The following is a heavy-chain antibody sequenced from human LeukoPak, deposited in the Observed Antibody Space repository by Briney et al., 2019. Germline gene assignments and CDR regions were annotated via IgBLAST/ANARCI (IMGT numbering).Heavy chain of an antibody. V-gene: IGHV1-18*01. J-gene: IGHJ1*01. D-gene: IGHD2-21*02. CDR1: GYTFTTYS. Sequence: GASVKVSCKTSGYTFTTYSISWVRQAPGQGLEWMGWLSVYSGNTNYAQKLQGRVTMTTDTSTSTAYMELRSLRSDDTAVYYCARGRGDYVPYSEYFQHWGQGTLVTVSS. CDR2: LSVYSGNT. CDR3: ARGRGDYVPYSEYFQH.